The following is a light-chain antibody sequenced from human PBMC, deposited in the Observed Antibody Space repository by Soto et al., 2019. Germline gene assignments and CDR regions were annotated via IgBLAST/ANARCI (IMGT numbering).Light chain of an antibody. CDR2: YDT. J-gene: IGLJ2*01. CDR1: NIGGKS. V-gene: IGLV3-21*04. CDR3: QVWDATSDHVV. Sequence: SYELTQPHSVSVAPGMTAKITCGGNNIGGKSVHWYQQKPGQAPALVMYYDTDRPSGIPERFSGSNPGNTATLTISRVEAGDEAVFYCQVWDATSDHVVFGGGTKLTVL.